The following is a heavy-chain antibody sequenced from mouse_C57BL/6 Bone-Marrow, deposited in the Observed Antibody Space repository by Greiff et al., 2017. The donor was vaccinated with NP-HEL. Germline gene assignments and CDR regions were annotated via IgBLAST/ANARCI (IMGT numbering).Heavy chain of an antibody. J-gene: IGHJ2*01. CDR2: IDPSDSYT. CDR1: GYTFTSYW. V-gene: IGHV1-69*01. CDR3: ASGDYYGSSYNY. D-gene: IGHD1-1*01. Sequence: QVQLQQPGAELVMPGASVKLSCKASGYTFTSYWMHWVKQRPGQGLEWIGEIDPSDSYTNYNQKFKGKSTLTVDKSSSTAYMQLSSLTSEDSAVYYCASGDYYGSSYNYWGQGTTLTVSS.